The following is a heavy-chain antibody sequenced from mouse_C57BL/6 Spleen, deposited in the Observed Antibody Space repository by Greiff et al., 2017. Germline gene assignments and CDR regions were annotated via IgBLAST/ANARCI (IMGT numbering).Heavy chain of an antibody. J-gene: IGHJ3*01. CDR1: GFSFNTYA. CDR3: GRQGDGYYVDWFAY. D-gene: IGHD2-3*01. V-gene: IGHV10-1*01. Sequence: EVQVVESGGGLVQPRGSLRLSCAASGFSFNTYAMNWVRQAPGKGLEWVALIRSKGNNYATYYGDSVKDRFTISRDDSESMLYLQMNNLKTEDTAMYYCGRQGDGYYVDWFAYWGQGTLVTVSA. CDR2: IRSKGNNYAT.